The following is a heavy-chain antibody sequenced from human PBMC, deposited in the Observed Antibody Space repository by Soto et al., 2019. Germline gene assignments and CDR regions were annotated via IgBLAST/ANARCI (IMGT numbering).Heavy chain of an antibody. CDR2: IIPLFRTP. D-gene: IGHD5-12*01. CDR1: GGTFSSSA. CDR3: ARDTGRLQLGGIYYYILDV. J-gene: IGHJ6*04. Sequence: QVQLVQSGAEMKEPGSSVKVSCKTSGGTFSSSAISWLRQAPGQGLEWMGGIIPLFRTPDYAQKFQGRVTSAAHEGSSTAYMELGRLRSEDTAVYYCARDTGRLQLGGIYYYILDVWGSGPTTTVSS. V-gene: IGHV1-69*12.